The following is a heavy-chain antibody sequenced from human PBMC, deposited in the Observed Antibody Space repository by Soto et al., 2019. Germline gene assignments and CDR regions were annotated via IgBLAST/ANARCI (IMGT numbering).Heavy chain of an antibody. CDR1: GGSISSYY. D-gene: IGHD2-15*01. CDR2: IYYSGST. V-gene: IGHV4-59*08. J-gene: IGHJ6*02. Sequence: PSETLSLTCTVSGGSISSYYWSWIRQPPGKGLEWIGYIYYSGSTNYNPSLKSRVTISVDTSKNQFSLKLSSVTAADTAVYYCARGDCSGGSCFYYYYGMDVWGQGTTVTVSS. CDR3: ARGDCSGGSCFYYYYGMDV.